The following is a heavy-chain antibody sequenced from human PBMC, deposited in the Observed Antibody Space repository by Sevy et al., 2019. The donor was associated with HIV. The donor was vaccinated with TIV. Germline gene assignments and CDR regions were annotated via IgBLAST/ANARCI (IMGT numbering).Heavy chain of an antibody. Sequence: GGSLRLSCAASVFTFSSYAMSWVRQAPGKGLEWVSAISGSGGSTYYADSVKGRFTISRDNSKNTLYLQMNSLRAEDTAVYYCAKPAISGSYYAGLVYWGQGTLVTVSS. CDR3: AKPAISGSYYAGLVY. CDR2: ISGSGGST. V-gene: IGHV3-23*01. J-gene: IGHJ4*02. D-gene: IGHD1-26*01. CDR1: VFTFSSYA.